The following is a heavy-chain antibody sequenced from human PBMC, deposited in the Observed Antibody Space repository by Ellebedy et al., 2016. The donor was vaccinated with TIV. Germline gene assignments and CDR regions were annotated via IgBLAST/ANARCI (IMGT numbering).Heavy chain of an antibody. Sequence: GGSLRLSCKGSGYSFSRSWIGWVRQMPGKGLEWMGSIYLTDSDTRYSPSFQGQVTISADKSISTAYLQWSSLKASDTAMYYCARTPDYRFDPWGQGTLVTVSS. CDR1: GYSFSRSW. CDR3: ARTPDYRFDP. V-gene: IGHV5-51*01. D-gene: IGHD4-11*01. J-gene: IGHJ5*02. CDR2: IYLTDSDT.